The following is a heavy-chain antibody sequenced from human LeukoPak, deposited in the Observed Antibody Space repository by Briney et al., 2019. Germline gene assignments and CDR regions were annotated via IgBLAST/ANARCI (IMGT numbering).Heavy chain of an antibody. D-gene: IGHD3-3*01. CDR2: IKEDGSEK. CDR1: GFTFSTFW. J-gene: IGHJ4*02. Sequence: GGSLRLSCAAFGFTFSTFWMSWVRQAPGKGLEWVANIKEDGSEKYYVDSVKGPFTISRDNAKNSLYLQVNSLRAEDTAVYYCARGRGYPIWFFDYWGQGSLVTVSS. V-gene: IGHV3-7*01. CDR3: ARGRGYPIWFFDY.